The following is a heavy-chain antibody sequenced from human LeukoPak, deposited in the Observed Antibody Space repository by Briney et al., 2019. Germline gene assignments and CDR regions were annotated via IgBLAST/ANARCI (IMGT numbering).Heavy chain of an antibody. Sequence: GGSLRLSCAASGFTFSSYAMHWVRQAPGEGLEWVAVISYDGSNKYYADSVKGRFTISRDNSKNTLYLQMNSLRAEDTAVYYCAREAAAGRDAFDIWGQGTMVTVSS. J-gene: IGHJ3*02. CDR1: GFTFSSYA. D-gene: IGHD6-13*01. CDR3: AREAAAGRDAFDI. CDR2: ISYDGSNK. V-gene: IGHV3-30-3*01.